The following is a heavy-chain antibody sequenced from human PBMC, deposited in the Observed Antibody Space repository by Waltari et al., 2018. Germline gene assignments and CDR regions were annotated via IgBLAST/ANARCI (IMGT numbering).Heavy chain of an antibody. CDR1: GGSISSYY. V-gene: IGHV4-4*07. J-gene: IGHJ5*02. D-gene: IGHD3-3*01. CDR2: NDTSRST. Sequence: QVQLQESGPGLVKPSETLSLTCTVSGGSISSYYWSWIRQPAGKGLEWIGRNDTSRSTNYNPSLKSRVTMSVDTSKNQFSLKLSSVTAADTAVYYCARGPTIFGVAPSGFDPWGQGTLVTVSS. CDR3: ARGPTIFGVAPSGFDP.